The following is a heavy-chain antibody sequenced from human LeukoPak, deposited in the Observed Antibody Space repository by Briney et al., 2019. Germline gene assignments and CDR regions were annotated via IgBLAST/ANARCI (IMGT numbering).Heavy chain of an antibody. J-gene: IGHJ4*02. CDR1: GFTFSSYA. CDR2: ISYDGSNK. Sequence: GRSLRLSCAASGFTFSSYAMHWVRQAPGKGLEWVAVISYDGSNKYYADSVKGRSTISRDNSKNMLYLQMNSLRAEDTAVYYCARDNVSTSMVRGVISYFDYWGQGTLVTVSS. CDR3: ARDNVSTSMVRGVISYFDY. V-gene: IGHV3-30*04. D-gene: IGHD3-10*01.